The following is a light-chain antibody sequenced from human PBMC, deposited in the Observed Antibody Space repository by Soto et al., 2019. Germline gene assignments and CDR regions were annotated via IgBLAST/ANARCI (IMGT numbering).Light chain of an antibody. CDR3: SSDAGNYSYV. CDR1: SSDVGRYDH. CDR2: EVT. Sequence: QSALTQPPSASGSPGQSVTIPCTGTSSDVGRYDHVSWYQQHPGKAPKLMIYEVTRRPAGVPDRFSGSKSGNTASLTVSGLQAEDEAEYFCSSDAGNYSYVFGTGTKVTVL. J-gene: IGLJ1*01. V-gene: IGLV2-8*01.